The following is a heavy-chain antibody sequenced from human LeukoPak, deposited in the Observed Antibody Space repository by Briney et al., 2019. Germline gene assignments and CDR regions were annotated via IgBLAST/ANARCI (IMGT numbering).Heavy chain of an antibody. V-gene: IGHV3-48*03. J-gene: IGHJ3*01. D-gene: IGHD3-16*01. CDR1: GFTFSSYE. CDR3: ARDFGPRLYAFDV. CDR2: IDTSGSTV. Sequence: GGSLRLSCAASGFTFSSYEMNWVRQAPGKGLEWVSYIDTSGSTVNYADSMKGRFTISRDNAKNSLYLQMNSLRAEDTAVYFCARDFGPRLYAFDVWGQGTMITVSS.